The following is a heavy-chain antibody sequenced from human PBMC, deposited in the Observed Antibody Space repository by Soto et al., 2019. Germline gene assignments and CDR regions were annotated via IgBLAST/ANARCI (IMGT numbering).Heavy chain of an antibody. CDR3: ARGAPGIAAASQLEDWFDP. J-gene: IGHJ5*02. D-gene: IGHD6-13*01. CDR1: GGSISSYY. Sequence: SETLSLTCTVSGGSISSYYWSWIRQPPGKGLEWIGYIYYSGSTNYNPSLKSRVTISVDTSKNQFSLKLSSVTAADTAVYYCARGAPGIAAASQLEDWFDPGGQGTLVTVSS. V-gene: IGHV4-59*08. CDR2: IYYSGST.